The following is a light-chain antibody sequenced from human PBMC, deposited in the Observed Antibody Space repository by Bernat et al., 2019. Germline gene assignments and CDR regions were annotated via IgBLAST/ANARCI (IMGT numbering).Light chain of an antibody. Sequence: EIVLTQSPGTLSLSPGERATLSCSTSQSVSSTYLAWYQQQPGQAPRLLVYDASTRATGIPDRFSGSGSGTDFTLTISRLEPEDFAMYYCQKYDCSPPGYTVGHETKLDIK. J-gene: IGKJ2*01. CDR2: DAS. CDR1: QSVSSTY. V-gene: IGKV3-20*01. CDR3: QKYDCSPPGYT.